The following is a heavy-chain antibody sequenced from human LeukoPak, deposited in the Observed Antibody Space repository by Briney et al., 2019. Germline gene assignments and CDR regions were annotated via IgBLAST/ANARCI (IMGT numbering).Heavy chain of an antibody. CDR3: ARSHGVQYSDASGYYYVVYYFDF. CDR1: GYTFTDYY. D-gene: IGHD3-22*01. J-gene: IGHJ4*02. Sequence: ASVKVSCKTSGYTFTDYYLHWVRLAPGQGLEWMGWINPNGGGTDYAQNFQDRVTMTRDTSISTAYMQLNRLKSDDTAVYYCARSHGVQYSDASGYYYVVYYFDFWGLGTPVTVSS. V-gene: IGHV1-2*02. CDR2: INPNGGGT.